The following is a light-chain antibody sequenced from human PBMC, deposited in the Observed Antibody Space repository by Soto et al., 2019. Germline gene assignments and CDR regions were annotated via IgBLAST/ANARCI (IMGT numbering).Light chain of an antibody. J-gene: IGKJ3*01. V-gene: IGKV3-20*01. CDR3: QQYGSSPRFT. Sequence: EIVLTQSPGTLSLSPGERATLSCRASQSVSSSYLAWYQQKPRQAPRLLIYGASSRATDIPDRLSGSGSGRASTLTISRLEPQDFAVYYCQQYGSSPRFTFGPGTKVHIK. CDR1: QSVSSSY. CDR2: GAS.